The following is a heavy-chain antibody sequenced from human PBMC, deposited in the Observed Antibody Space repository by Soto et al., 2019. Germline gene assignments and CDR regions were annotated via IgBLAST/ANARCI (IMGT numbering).Heavy chain of an antibody. CDR3: AKVFYDSRRNSFGVDV. J-gene: IGHJ6*04. CDR1: GFSFHNFA. Sequence: GGSLRLSCVASGFSFHNFAMRCVRQAPGKGLEWVCSISARSTVTYCAGFARGRFTISRDNSKNTVYLQMNSLTAEDTATYYCAKVFYDSRRNSFGVDVWGKGTMVSRSS. CDR2: ISARSTVT. V-gene: IGHV3-23*01. D-gene: IGHD3-16*01.